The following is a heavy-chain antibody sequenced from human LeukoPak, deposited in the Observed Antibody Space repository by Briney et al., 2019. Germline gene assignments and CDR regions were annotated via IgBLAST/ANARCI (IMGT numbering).Heavy chain of an antibody. CDR3: ARYDSSGYYFDY. J-gene: IGHJ4*02. D-gene: IGHD3-22*01. V-gene: IGHV1-46*01. CDR2: INPSGGST. Sequence: ASVKVSCKASGYTFTSYYMHWVRQDTGQGLKWMGIINPSGGSTSYAQKFQGRVTMTRDTSTSTVYMELSSLRSEDTAVYYCARYDSSGYYFDYWGQGTLVTVSS. CDR1: GYTFTSYY.